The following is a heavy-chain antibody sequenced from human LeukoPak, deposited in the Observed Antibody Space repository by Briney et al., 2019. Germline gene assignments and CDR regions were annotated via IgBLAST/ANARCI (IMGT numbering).Heavy chain of an antibody. CDR1: GFTFNSYG. V-gene: IGHV3-23*01. D-gene: IGHD3-10*01. CDR3: AFLWFGELLSTFDY. CDR2: ISGSGDRT. Sequence: PGGSLRLSCAASGFTFNSYGMSWVRQAPGKGLELVSAISGSGDRTYYAGSVKGRFTISRDNSKNTLYLQMNSLRAEDTAVYYCAFLWFGELLSTFDYWGQGTLATVSS. J-gene: IGHJ4*02.